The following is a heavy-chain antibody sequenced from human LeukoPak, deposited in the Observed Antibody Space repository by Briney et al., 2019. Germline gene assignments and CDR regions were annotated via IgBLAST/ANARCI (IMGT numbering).Heavy chain of an antibody. D-gene: IGHD2-2*01. J-gene: IGHJ6*02. CDR2: ISGYNGDT. CDR3: ARHGPHSSSTEVLDV. V-gene: IGHV1-18*01. CDR1: GYTFISYG. Sequence: SVPVSCKASGYTFISYGVTWVGQAPGQGLAWMGWISGYNGDTNYAQNLQDRVTVTTDTSTSTAYMELRSLRPDDTAVYYCARHGPHSSSTEVLDVWGRGTTVTVSS.